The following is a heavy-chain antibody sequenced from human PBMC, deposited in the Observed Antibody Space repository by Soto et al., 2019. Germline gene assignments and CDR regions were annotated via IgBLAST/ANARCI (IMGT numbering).Heavy chain of an antibody. J-gene: IGHJ4*02. V-gene: IGHV4-30-4*01. CDR1: GGSISSGGYY. D-gene: IGHD2-15*01. CDR2: LYYSGST. Sequence: QLQLQESGPGLVKPSQTLSLTCTVSGGSISSGGYYWSWIRQPPGKGLEWIGYLYYSGSTYYNPSLQRRLTLAVDTSNNPSSLKLSSVTAADPAVYYCAICGGTSVYFDYWGQGTLVTVSS. CDR3: AICGGTSVYFDY.